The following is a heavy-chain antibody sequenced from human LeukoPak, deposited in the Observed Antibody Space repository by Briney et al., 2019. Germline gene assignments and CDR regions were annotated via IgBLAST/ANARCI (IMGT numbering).Heavy chain of an antibody. V-gene: IGHV3-74*01. Sequence: GGSLRLSCAASGFTFNNYWMHWVRQAPGKGLVWVARTNTHGASANYADSVKGRFIISRDNANNTLYLQMNGLRDEDTGVYYALAGYYYYMDVWGKGTTVTVSS. CDR3: LAGYYYYMDV. CDR2: TNTHGASA. D-gene: IGHD6-13*01. CDR1: GFTFNNYW. J-gene: IGHJ6*03.